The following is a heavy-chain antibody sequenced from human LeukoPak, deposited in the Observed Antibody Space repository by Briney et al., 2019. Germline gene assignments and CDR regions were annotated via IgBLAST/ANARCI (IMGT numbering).Heavy chain of an antibody. CDR2: IYTSGST. D-gene: IGHD6-13*01. V-gene: IGHV4-61*02. CDR1: SGSISSGSYY. J-gene: IGHJ4*02. CDR3: ARSSWYDIIDY. Sequence: SQTLSLTCTVSSGSISSGSYYWSWIRQPAGKGLEWIGRIYTSGSTSYNPSLKSRVTILVDTSKNQFSLKLSSVTAADTVVYYCARSSWYDIIDYWGQGTLVTVSS.